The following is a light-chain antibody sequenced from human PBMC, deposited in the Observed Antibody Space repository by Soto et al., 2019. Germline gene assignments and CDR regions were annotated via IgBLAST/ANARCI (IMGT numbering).Light chain of an antibody. V-gene: IGKV1-9*01. J-gene: IGKJ1*01. CDR2: AAT. Sequence: DIQLTQSPSFLSASVGDRVTITCRARQGISSYLAWYQQRPGKAPKFLMYAATTLQSGVPSRFSGSGSGTEFTLTISSLQPDDFATYYCQHYNSYSEAFGQGTKVDIK. CDR3: QHYNSYSEA. CDR1: QGISSY.